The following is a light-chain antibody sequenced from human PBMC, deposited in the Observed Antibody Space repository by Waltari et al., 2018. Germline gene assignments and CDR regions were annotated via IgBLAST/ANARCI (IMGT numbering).Light chain of an antibody. J-gene: IGLJ3*02. CDR1: SSDVGRYNF. V-gene: IGLV2-23*02. CDR2: EVN. Sequence: QSALTQPASVSGSPGQSITISCPGTSSDVGRYNFFSWYQQHPGKAPQLIIYEVNKRPSGVSNRLSGSKSGNTASLTISGLQAEDESDYYCCSYAGRSTWVFGGGTKVTVL. CDR3: CSYAGRSTWV.